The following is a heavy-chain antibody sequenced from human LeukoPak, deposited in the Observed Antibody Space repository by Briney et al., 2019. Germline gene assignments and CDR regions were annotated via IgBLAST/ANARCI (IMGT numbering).Heavy chain of an antibody. CDR2: IIGGAGST. D-gene: IGHD4-23*01. Sequence: ETLSLTCAVYGGSFSGYYWSWIRQPPGKGLEWVSGIIGGAGSTYYADSVKGRFTISRDNSKNTLYLQMNSLRAEDTAVYYCARRAGGYSHPYDYWGQGTLVTVSS. CDR3: ARRAGGYSHPYDY. J-gene: IGHJ4*02. V-gene: IGHV3-23*01. CDR1: GGSFSGYY.